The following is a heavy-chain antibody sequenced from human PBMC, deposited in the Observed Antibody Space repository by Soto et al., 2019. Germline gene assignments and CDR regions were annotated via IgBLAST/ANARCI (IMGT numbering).Heavy chain of an antibody. CDR2: ISSSSSTI. D-gene: IGHD6-6*01. Sequence: GGSLRLSCAASGFTFSSYSMNWVRQAPGKGLEWVSYISSSSSTIYYADSVKGRFTISRDNAKNSLYLQMNSLRAEDTAVYYCARLSSSPLPYYMDVWGKGTTVTVSS. CDR3: ARLSSSPLPYYMDV. CDR1: GFTFSSYS. J-gene: IGHJ6*03. V-gene: IGHV3-48*01.